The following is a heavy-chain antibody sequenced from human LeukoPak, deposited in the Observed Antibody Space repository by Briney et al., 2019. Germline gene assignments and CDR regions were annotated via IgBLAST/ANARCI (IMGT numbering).Heavy chain of an antibody. CDR2: IYYSGST. D-gene: IGHD4-11*01. J-gene: IGHJ6*02. V-gene: IGHV4-39*01. CDR1: GGSISSSSSY. CDR3: ARYNETPYSNYVFRGMDV. Sequence: SETLSLTCTVSGGSISSSSSYWGWIRQPPGKGLEWIGSIYYSGSTYYNPSLKSRVTISVDTSKNQFSLKLSSVTAADTAVYYCARYNETPYSNYVFRGMDVWGQGTTVTVSS.